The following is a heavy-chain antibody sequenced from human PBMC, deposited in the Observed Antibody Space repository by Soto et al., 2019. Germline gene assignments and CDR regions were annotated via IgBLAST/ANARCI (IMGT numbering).Heavy chain of an antibody. CDR2: IYYSGSA. Sequence: PSETLSLTCSVSGGSIIKKNYYWGWLRQPPGKGLEWIGSIYYSGSANYNPSLRSRVTISVDTSKNQFSLKLSSVTAADTDVYHFLTGKGNGKSDSDDWGQGTLVTV. CDR3: LTGKGNGKSDSDD. V-gene: IGHV4-39*01. J-gene: IGHJ4*02. D-gene: IGHD3-9*01. CDR1: GGSIIKKNYY.